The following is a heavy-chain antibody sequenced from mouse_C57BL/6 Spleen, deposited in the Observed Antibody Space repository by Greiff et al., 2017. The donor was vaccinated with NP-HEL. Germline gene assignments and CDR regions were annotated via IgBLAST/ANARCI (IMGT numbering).Heavy chain of an antibody. Sequence: VQLQQSGAELVRPGASVKLSCKASGYTFTDYYINWVKQRPGQGLEWIARIYPGSGNTYYNEKFKGKATLTAEKSSSTAYMQLSSLTSEDSAVYFCAREDGRFDYWGQGTTLTVSS. CDR1: GYTFTDYY. V-gene: IGHV1-76*01. D-gene: IGHD2-3*01. CDR3: AREDGRFDY. CDR2: IYPGSGNT. J-gene: IGHJ2*01.